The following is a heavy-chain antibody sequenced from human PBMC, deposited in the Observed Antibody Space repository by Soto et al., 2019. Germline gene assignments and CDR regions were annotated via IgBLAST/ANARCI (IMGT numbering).Heavy chain of an antibody. Sequence: ASVKVSCKASGYTLTSYYMHWVRQAPGQGLAWMGIINPSGGSTSYAQNYQGRITMTSDTSTTTVYMELSSLRSEDTAVYFCARGDYDVLRGYYPLAFWGQGPLLTVSS. V-gene: IGHV1-46*01. D-gene: IGHD3-3*01. J-gene: IGHJ1*01. CDR2: INPSGGST. CDR3: ARGDYDVLRGYYPLAF. CDR1: GYTLTSYY.